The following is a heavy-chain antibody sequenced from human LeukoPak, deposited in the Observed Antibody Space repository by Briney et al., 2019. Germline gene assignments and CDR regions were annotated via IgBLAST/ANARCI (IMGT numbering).Heavy chain of an antibody. Sequence: GASVTVSCTASGGTFSSYAMSWVRQAPGQGLEWMGGIIPIFGTANYGQKFQGRVTITADESTSTAYLELSSLSSEDTAVYYCARDGIGYSGYDYGEIDYWGQGTLVTVSS. D-gene: IGHD5-12*01. CDR3: ARDGIGYSGYDYGEIDY. CDR1: GGTFSSYA. V-gene: IGHV1-69*13. CDR2: IIPIFGTA. J-gene: IGHJ4*02.